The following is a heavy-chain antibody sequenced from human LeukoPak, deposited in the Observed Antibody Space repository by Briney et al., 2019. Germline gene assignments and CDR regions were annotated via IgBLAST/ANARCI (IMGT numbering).Heavy chain of an antibody. D-gene: IGHD2-21*01. Sequence: ASVKVSCKASGYTFTSYDINWVRQATGQGLEWMGWMNPNSGNTGYAQKFQGRVTMTRNTSISTAYMELSSLRSEDTAVYYCARGGDHIVVVIATDAFDIWGQGTMVTVSS. J-gene: IGHJ3*02. CDR2: MNPNSGNT. CDR3: ARGGDHIVVVIATDAFDI. CDR1: GYTFTSYD. V-gene: IGHV1-8*01.